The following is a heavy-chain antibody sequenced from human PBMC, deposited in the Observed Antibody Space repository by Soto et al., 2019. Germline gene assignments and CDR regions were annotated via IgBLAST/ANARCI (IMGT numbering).Heavy chain of an antibody. Sequence: GASVKVSCKAFGYTFTSYGISWVRQAPGQGLEWMAWISAYNGNTNYAQKLQGRVTMTTDTSTSTAYMELRSLRSDDTAVYYCARGRSAVAGLYFDYWGQGTLVTVSS. D-gene: IGHD6-19*01. CDR1: GYTFTSYG. V-gene: IGHV1-18*01. CDR2: ISAYNGNT. CDR3: ARGRSAVAGLYFDY. J-gene: IGHJ4*02.